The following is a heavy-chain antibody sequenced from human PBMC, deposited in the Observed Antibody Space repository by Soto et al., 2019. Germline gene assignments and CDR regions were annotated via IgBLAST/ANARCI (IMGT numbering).Heavy chain of an antibody. CDR3: AREMWTRSGPQNFFDY. D-gene: IGHD6-25*01. CDR2: ISPNSGGT. V-gene: IGHV1-18*04. Sequence: ASVKVSCKSSGYSFTTYGFCWVRQVPGQGPEWMGYISPNSGGTTYAQNLQGRLTMTTDTSTSTVYMELRSLRSDDTAVYYCAREMWTRSGPQNFFDYWGQGALVTVSS. CDR1: GYSFTTYG. J-gene: IGHJ4*02.